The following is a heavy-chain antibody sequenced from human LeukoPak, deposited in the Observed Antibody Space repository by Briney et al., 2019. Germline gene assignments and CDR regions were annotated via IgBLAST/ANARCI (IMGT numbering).Heavy chain of an antibody. J-gene: IGHJ6*04. CDR1: GFTFSSSG. Sequence: GGSLRLSCAASGFTFSSSGMIWVRQAPGKGLEWVSAISGSGDRTYHADSVKGRFTISRDNAKNSLYLQMNSLRAEDTAVYYCAELGITMIGGVWGKGTTVTISS. V-gene: IGHV3-23*01. D-gene: IGHD3-10*02. CDR3: AELGITMIGGV. CDR2: ISGSGDRT.